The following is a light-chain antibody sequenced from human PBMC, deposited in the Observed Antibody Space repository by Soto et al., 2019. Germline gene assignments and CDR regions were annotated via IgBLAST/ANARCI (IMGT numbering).Light chain of an antibody. V-gene: IGKV3-20*01. J-gene: IGKJ3*01. CDR2: GTS. Sequence: EIVLTQSPGTLSLSPGERATLSCRASQSVSRYFLAWYQQKPGQAPRLLIYGTSSRATGIPDRFSGSGSGRDFTLTISKLEPEDSAVYYCQQYDTSPRGTFGPGTKVDIK. CDR3: QQYDTSPRGT. CDR1: QSVSRYF.